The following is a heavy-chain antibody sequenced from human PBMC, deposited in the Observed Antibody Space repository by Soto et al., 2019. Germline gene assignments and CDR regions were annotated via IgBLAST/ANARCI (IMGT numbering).Heavy chain of an antibody. CDR2: ISGSGGST. J-gene: IGHJ4*02. CDR1: GFTFSSYA. V-gene: IGHV3-23*01. Sequence: GRLLLPCSASGFTFSSYAMSWVRQAPGKGLEWVSAISGSGGSTYYADSVEGRFTIPRDNSKNKLYLQMNSLRAEDTAVYYCAKDKIPDYWGQGTLVTVSS. D-gene: IGHD2-21*01. CDR3: AKDKIPDY.